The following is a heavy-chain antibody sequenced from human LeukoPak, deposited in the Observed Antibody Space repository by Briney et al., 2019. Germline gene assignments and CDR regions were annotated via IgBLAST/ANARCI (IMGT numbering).Heavy chain of an antibody. CDR1: GYTFTGYY. CDR2: MESNTGAS. J-gene: IGHJ4*02. CDR3: ARGTRLVGGTHRALDY. Sequence: ASVKVSCKASGYTFTGYYMHWVRQAPGQGLEWMGWMESNTGASNSAQKFQGRVTLTRDTSISTAYMELSSLGSDDTALYYCARGTRLVGGTHRALDYWGQGTLVTVSS. V-gene: IGHV1-2*02. D-gene: IGHD1-26*01.